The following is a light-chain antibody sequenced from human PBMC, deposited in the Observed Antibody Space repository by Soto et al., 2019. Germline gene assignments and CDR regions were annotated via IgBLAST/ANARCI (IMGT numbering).Light chain of an antibody. Sequence: DIQMTQSPSSLSASVGDRVTITCRASQGIRNHLAWYQQKPGKVPKLLIYAASTLESGVPSRFSGRGSGTHLTLTISSLQPEDVATYYCQKYNTGPLTFGGGTKVEIK. CDR1: QGIRNH. CDR3: QKYNTGPLT. V-gene: IGKV1-27*01. CDR2: AAS. J-gene: IGKJ4*01.